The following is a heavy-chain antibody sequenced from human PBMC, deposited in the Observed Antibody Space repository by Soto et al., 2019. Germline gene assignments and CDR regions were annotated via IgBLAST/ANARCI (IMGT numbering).Heavy chain of an antibody. CDR3: ARGALFTDYGDFPYFDY. V-gene: IGHV3-74*01. D-gene: IGHD4-17*01. CDR1: GFTFSSYW. Sequence: GGSLRLSCAASGFTFSSYWMHWVRQAPGKGLVWVSRINSDGSSTSYADSVKGRFTISRDNAKNRLYLQMNSLRAEDTAVYYCARGALFTDYGDFPYFDYWGQGTLVTVSS. CDR2: INSDGSST. J-gene: IGHJ4*02.